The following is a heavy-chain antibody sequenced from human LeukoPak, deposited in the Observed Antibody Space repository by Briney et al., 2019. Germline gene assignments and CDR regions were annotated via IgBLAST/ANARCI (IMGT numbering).Heavy chain of an antibody. CDR1: GGSFSGYY. CDR2: INHSGST. CDR3: ARGLRYGSGGFGGDLDY. Sequence: SETLSLTCAVYGGSFSGYYWSWIRQPPGKGLEWIGEINHSGSTNYNPSLKSRVTISVDTSKNQFSLKLSSVTAADTAVYYCARGLRYGSGGFGGDLDYWGQGTLVTVSS. D-gene: IGHD3-10*01. J-gene: IGHJ4*02. V-gene: IGHV4-34*01.